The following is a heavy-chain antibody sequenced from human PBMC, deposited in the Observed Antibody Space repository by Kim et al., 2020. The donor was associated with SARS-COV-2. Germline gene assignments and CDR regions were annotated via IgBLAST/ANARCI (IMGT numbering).Heavy chain of an antibody. Sequence: SETLSLTCAVYGGSFSGYYWSWIRQPPGKGLEWIGEINHSGSTNYNPSLKSRVTISVDTSKNQFSLKLSSVTAADTAVYYCARKRTDRRERGITMVRGTYYFDYWGQGTLVTVSS. CDR3: ARKRTDRRERGITMVRGTYYFDY. CDR1: GGSFSGYY. J-gene: IGHJ4*02. D-gene: IGHD3-10*01. CDR2: INHSGST. V-gene: IGHV4-34*01.